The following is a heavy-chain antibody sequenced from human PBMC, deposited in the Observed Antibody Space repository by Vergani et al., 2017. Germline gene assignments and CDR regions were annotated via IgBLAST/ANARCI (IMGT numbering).Heavy chain of an antibody. Sequence: EVQLLESGGGLVQPGGSLRLSCAASGFTFSSYAMSWVRQAPGKGLEWVSAISGSGGSTYYADSVKGRFTISRDNAKNSLYLQMNSLRAEDTALYYCAKDRGSSAIFDYWGQGTLVTVSS. V-gene: IGHV3-23*01. CDR2: ISGSGGST. CDR1: GFTFSSYA. J-gene: IGHJ4*02. CDR3: AKDRGSSAIFDY. D-gene: IGHD6-6*01.